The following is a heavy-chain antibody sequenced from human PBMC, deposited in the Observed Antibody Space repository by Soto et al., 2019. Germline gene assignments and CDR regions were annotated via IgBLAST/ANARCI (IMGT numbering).Heavy chain of an antibody. Sequence: QVQVVESGGGVVQPGRSLRLSCAASGFTLSSCGMHWVRQAPGKGLEWVGVITYDGVSEHSADFVKGRFTISRESSEKTVYLQLNSLRVEDSAVYYCAKDHSSGYYRVVDVWGQGTLVTVSS. CDR3: AKDHSSGYYRVVDV. V-gene: IGHV3-30*18. D-gene: IGHD6-19*01. CDR1: GFTLSSCG. CDR2: ITYDGVSE. J-gene: IGHJ4*02.